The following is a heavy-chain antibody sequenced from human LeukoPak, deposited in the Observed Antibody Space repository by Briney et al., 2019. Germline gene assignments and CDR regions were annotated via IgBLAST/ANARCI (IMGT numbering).Heavy chain of an antibody. J-gene: IGHJ4*02. D-gene: IGHD3-22*01. CDR3: ARERAHYYDSSGYLYYFDY. CDR1: GGTFSSYA. Sequence: SVKVSCKASGGTFSSYAISWVRQAPVQGLEWMGGSIPIFGTANYAQKFQGRVTITADESTSTAYMELSSLRSEDTAVYYRARERAHYYDSSGYLYYFDYWGQGTLVTVSS. V-gene: IGHV1-69*13. CDR2: SIPIFGTA.